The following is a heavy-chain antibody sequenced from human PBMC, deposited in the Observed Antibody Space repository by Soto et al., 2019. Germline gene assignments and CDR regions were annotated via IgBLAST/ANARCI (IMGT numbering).Heavy chain of an antibody. V-gene: IGHV4-59*01. CDR2: IYYSGST. CDR3: ARDADYSNYYFDC. CDR1: GGSISSYY. J-gene: IGHJ4*02. Sequence: SETLSLTCTVSGGSISSYYWSWIRQPPGKGLEWIGYIYYSGSTNYNPSLKSRVTISVDTSKNQFSLKLSSVTAADTAVYYCARDADYSNYYFDCWGQGTLVTVSS. D-gene: IGHD4-4*01.